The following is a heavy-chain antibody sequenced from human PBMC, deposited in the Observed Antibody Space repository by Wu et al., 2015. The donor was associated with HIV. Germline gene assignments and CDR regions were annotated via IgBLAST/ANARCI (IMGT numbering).Heavy chain of an antibody. Sequence: QVQLVQSGAEVKKPGSSVKVSCKASGGTFSIYGINWVRQAPGQGLEWMGGIIPIFGTANYAQKFQGRVTITTDESTSTAYMELSSLRSEDTAVYYCAKGASQQSYDAFDIWGQGTLVTVSS. V-gene: IGHV1-69*05. J-gene: IGHJ3*02. CDR3: AKGASQQSYDAFDI. CDR1: GGTFSIYG. CDR2: IIPIFGTA. D-gene: IGHD6-13*01.